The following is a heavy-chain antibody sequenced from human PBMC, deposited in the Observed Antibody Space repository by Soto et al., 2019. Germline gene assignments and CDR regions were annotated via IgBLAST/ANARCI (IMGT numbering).Heavy chain of an antibody. CDR1: GFTFSSYA. Sequence: GSLRLSCGASGFTFSSYAMSWVRQAPGKGLEWVSAISGSGGSTYYAGSVKGRFTISRDNSKNTLYLQMNSLRAEDTAVYYCAKGSRASPFDYWGQGTLVTVSS. CDR2: ISGSGGST. V-gene: IGHV3-23*01. D-gene: IGHD2-2*01. CDR3: AKGSRASPFDY. J-gene: IGHJ4*02.